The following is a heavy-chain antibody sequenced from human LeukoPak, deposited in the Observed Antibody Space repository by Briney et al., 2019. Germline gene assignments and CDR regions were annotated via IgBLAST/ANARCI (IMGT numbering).Heavy chain of an antibody. CDR2: INHSGST. CDR1: GGSISSYY. D-gene: IGHD3-22*01. Sequence: RASETLSLTCTVSGGSISSYYWSWIRQPPGKGLEWIGEINHSGSTNYNPSLKSRVTISVDTSKNQFSLKLSSVTAADTAVYYCATTYYYDSSGPAPDYWGQGTLVTVSS. CDR3: ATTYYYDSSGPAPDY. J-gene: IGHJ4*02. V-gene: IGHV4-34*01.